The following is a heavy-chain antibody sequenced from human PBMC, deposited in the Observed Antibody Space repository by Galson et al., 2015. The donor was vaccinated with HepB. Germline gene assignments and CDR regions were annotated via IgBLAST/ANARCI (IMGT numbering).Heavy chain of an antibody. V-gene: IGHV1-69*13. Sequence: SVKVSCKASGGTFSSYAISWVRQAPGQGLEWMGGIIPIFGTANYAQKFQGRVTTTADESTSTAYMELSSLRSEDTAVYYCAEARAERLGWYYYYGMDVWGQGTTVTVSS. CDR2: IIPIFGTA. CDR1: GGTFSSYA. CDR3: AEARAERLGWYYYYGMDV. J-gene: IGHJ6*02. D-gene: IGHD6-25*01.